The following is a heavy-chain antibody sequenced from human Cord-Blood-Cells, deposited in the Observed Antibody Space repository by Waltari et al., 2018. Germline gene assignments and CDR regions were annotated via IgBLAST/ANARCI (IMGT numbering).Heavy chain of an antibody. D-gene: IGHD3-22*01. V-gene: IGHV3-74*01. CDR1: GLTFSSYW. CDR3: ARDYYDSSGYYDY. CDR2: SNSDGSST. Sequence: EVQLVESGGGLVQPGGSLRLSCAASGLTFSSYWMHWVRQAPGKGLVWVARSNSDGSSTSYADSVKGRFTISRDNTENTLYLQMNSLRAEDTAVYYCARDYYDSSGYYDYWGQGTLVTVSS. J-gene: IGHJ4*02.